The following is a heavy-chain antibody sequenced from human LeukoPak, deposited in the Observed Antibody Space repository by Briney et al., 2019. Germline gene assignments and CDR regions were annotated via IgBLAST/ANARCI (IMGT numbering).Heavy chain of an antibody. D-gene: IGHD4-17*01. CDR3: ARDQGYGDYVYDS. CDR2: IYTSGST. CDR1: GGSISSGSYY. J-gene: IGHJ5*02. V-gene: IGHV4-61*02. Sequence: PSETLSLTCTVSGGSISSGSYYWSWIRQPAGKGLEWIGRIYTSGSTNYNPSLKSRVTISVDTSKNQFSLKLTSVTAAATAVYYCARDQGYGDYVYDSWGQGILVTVSS.